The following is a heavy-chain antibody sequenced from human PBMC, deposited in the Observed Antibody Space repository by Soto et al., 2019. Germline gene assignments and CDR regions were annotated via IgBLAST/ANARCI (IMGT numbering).Heavy chain of an antibody. CDR3: ARVGSGYEFDY. CDR1: GGSFSGYY. V-gene: IGHV4-34*01. CDR2: INHSGST. J-gene: IGHJ4*02. Sequence: SETLSLSCTVYGGSFSGYYWSWIRQPPGKGLEWIGEINHSGSTNYNPSLKSRVTISVDTSKNQFSLKLSSVTAADTAVYYCARVGSGYEFDYWGQRTLVTGSS. D-gene: IGHD5-12*01.